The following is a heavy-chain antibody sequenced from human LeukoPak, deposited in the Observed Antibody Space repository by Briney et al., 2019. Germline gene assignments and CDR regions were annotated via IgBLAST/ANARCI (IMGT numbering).Heavy chain of an antibody. CDR3: TRDSARRDGNNFDY. D-gene: IGHD5-24*01. J-gene: IGHJ4*02. Sequence: PGGSLRLSCAASGFTFSSYAMHWVRQAPGKGLEWVALISYDGSIKYYGDSVKGRFTISRDNSKNTLFLQMNSLRTEDTAVYYCTRDSARRDGNNFDYWGRGTLVTVSS. CDR1: GFTFSSYA. V-gene: IGHV3-30*04. CDR2: ISYDGSIK.